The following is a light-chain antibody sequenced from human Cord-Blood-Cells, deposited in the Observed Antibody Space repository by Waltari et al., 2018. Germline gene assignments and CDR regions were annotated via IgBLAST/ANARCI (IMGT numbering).Light chain of an antibody. V-gene: IGLV2-14*01. Sequence: QSALTQPAPVSGSPGKSTAISCTGTSSDVGGYNYVSWYQQHPGKAPKLMIYDVSNRPSGVSNRFSGSKSGNTASLTISGLQAEDEADYYCSSYTSSSTYVFGTGTKVTVL. CDR3: SSYTSSSTYV. J-gene: IGLJ1*01. CDR2: DVS. CDR1: SSDVGGYNY.